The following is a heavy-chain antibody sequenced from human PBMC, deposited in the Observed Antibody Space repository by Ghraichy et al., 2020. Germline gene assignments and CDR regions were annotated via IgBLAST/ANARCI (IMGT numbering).Heavy chain of an antibody. D-gene: IGHD2-8*01. CDR3: ARPFCSDGVCYNVFDF. V-gene: IGHV4-59*01. Sequence: SQTLSLTCTVSGVSMSSFHWSWIRRPPGKGLEWIGFIYNGGSTNYNPSLKSRVTISVDTSKNQFSLRLSSVTAADTAVYYCARPFCSDGVCYNVFDFWGQGTMVTVSS. CDR2: IYNGGST. CDR1: GVSMSSFH. J-gene: IGHJ3*01.